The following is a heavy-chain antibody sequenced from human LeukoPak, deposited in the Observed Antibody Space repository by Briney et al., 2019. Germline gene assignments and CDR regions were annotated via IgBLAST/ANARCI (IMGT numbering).Heavy chain of an antibody. CDR3: VRQGLRYITDY. J-gene: IGHJ4*02. CDR1: GFSFSSYT. CDR2: ISTTSVYI. D-gene: IGHD5-24*01. V-gene: IGHV3-21*01. Sequence: GGSLRLSCAASGFSFSSYTMDWARQAPGKGLEWVASISTTSVYIYYADSVQGRFTISRDNAENSVYLQLSSLRAEDTAVYYCVRQGLRYITDYWGQGTLVTVSS.